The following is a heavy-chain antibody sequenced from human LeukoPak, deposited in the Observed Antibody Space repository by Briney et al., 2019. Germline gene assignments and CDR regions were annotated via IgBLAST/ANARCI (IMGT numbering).Heavy chain of an antibody. Sequence: SETLSLTCTVSGGSISSSSYYWGWIRQPPGKGLEWIGSIYYSGSTYYNPSLKSRVTISVDTSKNQFSLKLSSVTAADTAVYYCARRGYSYGHRTPFRKYYYYMDVWGKGTTVTISS. CDR2: IYYSGST. J-gene: IGHJ6*03. CDR3: ARRGYSYGHRTPFRKYYYYMDV. CDR1: GGSISSSSYY. V-gene: IGHV4-39*01. D-gene: IGHD5-18*01.